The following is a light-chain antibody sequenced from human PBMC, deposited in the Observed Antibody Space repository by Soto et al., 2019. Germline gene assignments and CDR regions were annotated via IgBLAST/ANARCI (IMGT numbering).Light chain of an antibody. V-gene: IGKV3-11*01. CDR1: QNVGDY. J-gene: IGKJ5*01. CDR3: QQRYKWPPIT. Sequence: EIVLTQSPDTLSLSPGERVTLSCRASQNVGDYLGWYQQKPGQAPRLLIYDASNRATGIPARFSGSGSGKDFTLTISSLEPEDFAVYYCQQRYKWPPITFGQGTRVDIK. CDR2: DAS.